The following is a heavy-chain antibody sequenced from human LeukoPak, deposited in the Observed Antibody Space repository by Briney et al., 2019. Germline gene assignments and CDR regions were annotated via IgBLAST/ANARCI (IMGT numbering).Heavy chain of an antibody. Sequence: GGFLRLSCAASGFTFSTYGMSWVRQAAGKGLEWVSYISSSSSTIYYADSVKGRFTISRDNAKNSLYLQMNSLRAEDTAVYYCARSSRELGGYAPWELMPPFDYWGQGTLVTVSS. CDR2: ISSSSSTI. CDR3: ARSSRELGGYAPWELMPPFDY. D-gene: IGHD1-7*01. V-gene: IGHV3-48*01. J-gene: IGHJ4*02. CDR1: GFTFSTYG.